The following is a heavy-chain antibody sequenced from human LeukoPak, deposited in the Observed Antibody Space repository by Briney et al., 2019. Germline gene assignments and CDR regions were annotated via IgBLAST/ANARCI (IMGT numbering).Heavy chain of an antibody. CDR2: ITNDGSST. V-gene: IGHV3-74*01. CDR1: GLTFSSHW. Sequence: PGGSLRLSCAASGLTFSSHWMHWVRQAPGKGLVWVSRITNDGSSTTYADSVEGRFSISRDNAKNTLYLQMNSLRAEDTAVYYCARDVFRSGSYWGQGTLVTVSS. CDR3: ARDVFRSGSY. J-gene: IGHJ4*02. D-gene: IGHD3-3*01.